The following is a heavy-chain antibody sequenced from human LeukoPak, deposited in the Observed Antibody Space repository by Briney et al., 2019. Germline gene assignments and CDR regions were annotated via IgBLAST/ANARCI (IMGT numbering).Heavy chain of an antibody. J-gene: IGHJ4*02. CDR3: ARAPRGVGVVVAASYFDY. CDR1: GGSISSSNW. D-gene: IGHD2-15*01. V-gene: IGHV4-4*02. CDR2: IYHSGST. Sequence: SETLSLTCAVSGGSISSSNWWSWVRQPPGKGLEWIGEIYHSGSTNYNPSLKSRVTISVDKSKNQFSLKLSSVTAADTAVYYCARAPRGVGVVVAASYFDYWGQGTLVTVSS.